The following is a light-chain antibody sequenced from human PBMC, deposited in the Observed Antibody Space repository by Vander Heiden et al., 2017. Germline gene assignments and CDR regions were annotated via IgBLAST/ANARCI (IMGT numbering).Light chain of an antibody. CDR3: STRDDRLNAWV. V-gene: IGLV1-44*01. J-gene: IGLJ3*02. Sequence: QSVLTQPHSASATPGQRVTFSCSGSSPNIGNNIVHWYQQLPGTAPKLVIYSNNQRPSGVPARFSGSKSGTSASLAISGVQSEDEGDYFCSTRDDRLNAWVFGGGTKLTVL. CDR1: SPNIGNNI. CDR2: SNN.